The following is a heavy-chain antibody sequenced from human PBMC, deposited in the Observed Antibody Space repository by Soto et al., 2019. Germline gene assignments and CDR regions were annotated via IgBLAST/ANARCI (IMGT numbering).Heavy chain of an antibody. Sequence: GESLKISCTGSGYSFSTYWIAWVRQMPGKGLEWMGTIYPGDSDTRYSPSFQGQVTISADTSTKTAYLQWSSLKASDTAIYYCARLPQFLWFGQLTSRAYYCNYWGPGSL. J-gene: IGHJ4*02. CDR1: GYSFSTYW. CDR2: IYPGDSDT. D-gene: IGHD3-10*01. CDR3: ARLPQFLWFGQLTSRAYYCNY. V-gene: IGHV5-51*01.